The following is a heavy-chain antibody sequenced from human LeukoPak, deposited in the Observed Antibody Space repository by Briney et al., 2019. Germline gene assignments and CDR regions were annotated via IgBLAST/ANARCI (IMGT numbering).Heavy chain of an antibody. CDR2: INAGNGNT. Sequence: ASVKVSCKASGYTFTSYAVHWVRQAPGQRPEWMGWINAGNGNTKYPQKFQGRVTITRDTSASTAYMELSSLRSEDTAVYYCARVVGTDYYGSGSLDPWGQGTLVTVSS. V-gene: IGHV1-3*01. J-gene: IGHJ5*02. CDR1: GYTFTSYA. CDR3: ARVVGTDYYGSGSLDP. D-gene: IGHD3-10*01.